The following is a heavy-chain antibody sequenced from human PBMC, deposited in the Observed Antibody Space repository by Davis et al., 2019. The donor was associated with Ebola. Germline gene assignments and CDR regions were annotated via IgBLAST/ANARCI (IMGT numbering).Heavy chain of an antibody. CDR2: INHSGST. D-gene: IGHD3-22*01. Sequence: SETLSLTCTVSGGSISSYYWSWIRQPPGKGLEWIGEINHSGSTNYNPSLKSRVTISVDTSKNQFSLKLSSVTAADTAVYYCARGLTYYYDSSGYYYYYYYGMDVWGKGTTVTVSS. CDR1: GGSISSYY. V-gene: IGHV4-34*01. J-gene: IGHJ6*04. CDR3: ARGLTYYYDSSGYYYYYYYGMDV.